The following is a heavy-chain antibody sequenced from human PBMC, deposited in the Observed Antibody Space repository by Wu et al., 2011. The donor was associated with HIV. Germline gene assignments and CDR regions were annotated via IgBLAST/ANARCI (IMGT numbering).Heavy chain of an antibody. CDR3: ARSFTLIGAYAAFLDV. CDR1: GYNFTGHY. V-gene: IGHV1-2*02. CDR2: INPNSGGT. J-gene: IGHJ4*02. D-gene: IGHD2-2*01. Sequence: QVQLVQSGAEVKKPGASVKVSCKASGYNFTGHYLHWVRQAPGQGLEWMGWINPNSGGTYYAQRFQGRVTVTWDTSTNTVFMEVRSLRSDDTAVYYCARSFTLIGAYAAFLDVWGQGTLVAVSS.